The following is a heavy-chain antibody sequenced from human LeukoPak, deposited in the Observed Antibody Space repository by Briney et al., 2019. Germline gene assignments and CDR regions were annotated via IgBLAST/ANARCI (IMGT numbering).Heavy chain of an antibody. CDR3: ASLTDIEVGAVRY. CDR1: GFTFSSYS. J-gene: IGHJ4*02. CDR2: ISSSSNYI. D-gene: IGHD2-15*01. Sequence: GGSLRLSCAASGFTFSSYSMNWVRQAPGKGLEWVSSISSSSNYIYYADSVKGRFTISRDNAKNSLYLQMNSLRAEDTAVYYCASLTDIEVGAVRYWGQGTLVTASS. V-gene: IGHV3-21*01.